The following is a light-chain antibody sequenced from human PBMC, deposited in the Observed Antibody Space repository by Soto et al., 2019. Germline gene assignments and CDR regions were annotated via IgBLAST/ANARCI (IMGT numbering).Light chain of an antibody. CDR3: QHYGSALFT. CDR2: GAS. J-gene: IGKJ3*01. V-gene: IGKV3-20*01. CDR1: QSFSSSY. Sequence: EIVLTQSPGTLSLSSGERATLSCRASQSFSSSYLAWYQQKPGQAPRLLIYGASSRATGIPDRFSGSGSGTDFTLTISSLEPEDFAVYYCQHYGSALFTFGPGNKVDVK.